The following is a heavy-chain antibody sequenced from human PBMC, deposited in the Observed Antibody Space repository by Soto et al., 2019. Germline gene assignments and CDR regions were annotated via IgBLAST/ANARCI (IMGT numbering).Heavy chain of an antibody. CDR3: AKRGTTVTTSLWY. Sequence: EVQLVESGGGLVQPGGSLRLSCAASGFTVSNNYMCWVRQAPGKGLEWVSLIYSGGVTHYAVSVRGRFTISRDNSRNTLYLQMTSLRADDTAVYSCAKRGTTVTTSLWYWGQGTLVTVSS. D-gene: IGHD4-17*01. J-gene: IGHJ4*02. V-gene: IGHV3-66*01. CDR1: GFTVSNNY. CDR2: IYSGGVT.